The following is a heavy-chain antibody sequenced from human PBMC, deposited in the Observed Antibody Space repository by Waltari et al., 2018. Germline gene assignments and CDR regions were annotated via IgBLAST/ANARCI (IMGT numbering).Heavy chain of an antibody. D-gene: IGHD6-6*01. CDR3: ARSGSSSMAFDY. J-gene: IGHJ4*02. CDR2: IYYSGST. V-gene: IGHV4-59*08. Sequence: QVQLQESGPGLVKPLETLSLTCTVSGGSISSYYWSWIRQPPGKGLEWIGYIYYSGSTNYNPSLKSRVTISVDTSKNQFSLKLSSVTAADTAVYYCARSGSSSMAFDYWGQGTLVTVSS. CDR1: GGSISSYY.